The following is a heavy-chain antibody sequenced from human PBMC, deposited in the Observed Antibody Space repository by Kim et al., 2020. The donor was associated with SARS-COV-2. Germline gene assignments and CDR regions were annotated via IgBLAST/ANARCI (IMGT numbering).Heavy chain of an antibody. CDR3: ARGGYGSGSTYYGMDV. Sequence: SVKVSCKASGGTFSSYAISWVRQAPGQGLEWMGGIIPIFGTANYAQKFQGRVTITADESTSTAYMELSSLRSEDTAVYYCARGGYGSGSTYYGMDVWGQGTTVTVSS. V-gene: IGHV1-69*13. D-gene: IGHD3-10*01. J-gene: IGHJ6*02. CDR1: GGTFSSYA. CDR2: IIPIFGTA.